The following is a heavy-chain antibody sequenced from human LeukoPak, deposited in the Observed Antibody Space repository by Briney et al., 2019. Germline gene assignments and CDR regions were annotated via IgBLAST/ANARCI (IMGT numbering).Heavy chain of an antibody. Sequence: GGSLRLSCAASGFTFGSYAMHWVRQAPGKGLEWVAVISYDGSNKYYADSVKGRFTISRDNAKNALYLQMNSLRAEDTAVYYCVRVDHSLGKTYFDYWGQGTLVTVSS. CDR1: GFTFGSYA. CDR2: ISYDGSNK. V-gene: IGHV3-30*04. D-gene: IGHD2-21*01. CDR3: VRVDHSLGKTYFDY. J-gene: IGHJ4*02.